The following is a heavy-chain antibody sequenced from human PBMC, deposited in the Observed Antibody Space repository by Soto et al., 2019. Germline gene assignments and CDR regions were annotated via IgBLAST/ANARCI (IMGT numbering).Heavy chain of an antibody. V-gene: IGHV1-2*02. CDR1: GYTFTGYY. J-gene: IGHJ6*02. D-gene: IGHD3-3*01. Sequence: GASVKVSCKASGYTFTGYYMHWVRQAPGQGLEWMGWINPNSGGTNYAQKFQGRVTMTRDTSISTAYMELSRLRSDDTAVYYCARDRFLEWLFKVPLENPGMDVWGQGTTVTVSS. CDR3: ARDRFLEWLFKVPLENPGMDV. CDR2: INPNSGGT.